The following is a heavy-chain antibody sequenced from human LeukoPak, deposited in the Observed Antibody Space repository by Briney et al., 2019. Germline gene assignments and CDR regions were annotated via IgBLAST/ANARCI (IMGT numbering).Heavy chain of an antibody. D-gene: IGHD3-22*01. J-gene: IGHJ4*02. V-gene: IGHV4-39*01. CDR1: GASISSSSYY. CDR2: LYYSGST. CDR3: ARQYYDSTGYYYFDH. Sequence: SETLSLTCSVSGASISSSSYYWGWIRQPPGKGLEWIGSLYYSGSTYYNPSLKSRVTISGDTSKSQFSLKLTPVTAADTAMYYCARQYYDSTGYYYFDHWGQGTLVTVSS.